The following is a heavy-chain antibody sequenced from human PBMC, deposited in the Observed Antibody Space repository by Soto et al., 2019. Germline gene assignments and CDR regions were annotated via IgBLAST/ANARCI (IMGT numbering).Heavy chain of an antibody. CDR2: IYHSGST. D-gene: IGHD2-21*02. CDR3: ATAPGPY. CDR1: GGSFSGYY. Sequence: SETLSLTCAVYGGSFSGYYWTWIRQLPGKGLEWIGYIYHSGSTYYNPSLKSRVTISVDRSKNQFSLKLSSVTAADTAVYYCATAPGPYWGQGTLGTVSS. J-gene: IGHJ4*02. V-gene: IGHV4-34*01.